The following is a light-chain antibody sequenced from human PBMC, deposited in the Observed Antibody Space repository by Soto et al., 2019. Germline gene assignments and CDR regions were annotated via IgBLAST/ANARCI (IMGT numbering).Light chain of an antibody. Sequence: QSVLTQPPSASGTPGQRVTISCSGSSSNIGSNTVNWYQQLPGTAPKLLIYYNNQRPSGVPDRFSGSKSGTSASLAISGLQSEDEADYYCASWDDSLNGVVFGGGTKLAVL. V-gene: IGLV1-44*01. CDR2: YNN. J-gene: IGLJ2*01. CDR3: ASWDDSLNGVV. CDR1: SSNIGSNT.